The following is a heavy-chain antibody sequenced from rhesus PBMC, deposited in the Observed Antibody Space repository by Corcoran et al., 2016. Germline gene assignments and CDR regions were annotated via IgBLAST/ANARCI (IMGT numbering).Heavy chain of an antibody. CDR1: GYSISSNY. D-gene: IGHD3S6*01. J-gene: IGHJ5-2*02. Sequence: QVQLQESGPGLVKPSETLSLTCGVSGYSISSNYWSLLRQPPGQGLEWIGYFSGSSGSTYYNPSLKSLVTISRDTSKNQFSLKLSSVTAADTAVYYGASGYYEDDYGYYYTRGVWGRGVLVTVSS. CDR3: ASGYYEDDYGYYYTRGV. V-gene: IGHV4-160*01. CDR2: FSGSSGST.